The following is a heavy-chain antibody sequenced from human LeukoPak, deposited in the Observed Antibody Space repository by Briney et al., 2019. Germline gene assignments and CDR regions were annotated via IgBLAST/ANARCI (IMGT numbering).Heavy chain of an antibody. CDR2: ISSSSSYI. CDR1: GFTFSTYW. J-gene: IGHJ4*02. CDR3: ARGATIFGVVYFDY. V-gene: IGHV3-21*01. Sequence: GGSLRLSCAASGFTFSTYWMHWVRQAPGKGLEWVSSISSSSSYIYYADSVKGRFTISRDNAKNSLYLQMNSLRAEDTAVYYCARGATIFGVVYFDYWGQGTLVTVSS. D-gene: IGHD3-3*01.